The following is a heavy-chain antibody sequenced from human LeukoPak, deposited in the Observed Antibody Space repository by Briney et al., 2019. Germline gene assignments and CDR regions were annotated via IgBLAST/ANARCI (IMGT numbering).Heavy chain of an antibody. D-gene: IGHD6-19*01. Sequence: PGGSLRLSCAASGITFSNYAMSWVRQTPGKGLEWVSAIGSDGSSIYYADSVKDRFTISRDNSRDTLYLQMNSLRAEDTAIYYCARPGLTVAGTRWFDPWGQGTLVTVSS. J-gene: IGHJ5*02. CDR3: ARPGLTVAGTRWFDP. CDR1: GITFSNYA. CDR2: IGSDGSSI. V-gene: IGHV3-23*01.